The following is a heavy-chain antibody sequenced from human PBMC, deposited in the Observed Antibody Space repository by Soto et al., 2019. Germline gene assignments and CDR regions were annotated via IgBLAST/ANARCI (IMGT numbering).Heavy chain of an antibody. D-gene: IGHD6-13*01. V-gene: IGHV3-23*01. Sequence: GGSLRLSCAASGFTFSSYAMSWVRQAPGKGLEWVSAISGSGGSTYYADSVKGRFTISRDNPKNTLYLQMNSLRAEDTAVYYCAKAGRDWYSSSWFIDYWGQGTLVTVSS. CDR2: ISGSGGST. CDR3: AKAGRDWYSSSWFIDY. CDR1: GFTFSSYA. J-gene: IGHJ4*02.